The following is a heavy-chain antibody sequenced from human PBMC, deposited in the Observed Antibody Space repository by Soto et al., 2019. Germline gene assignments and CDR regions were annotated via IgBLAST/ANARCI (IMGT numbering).Heavy chain of an antibody. Sequence: SETLSLTCAVSGVPFSGSYWTWIRQPPGKGLEWIGEINHSGSTNYNPSLNSRVSMSVDKSKKQFSLKLTSVTAADTAMYYCGREQVTGSPTTDPPIFWGQGILVTVSS. CDR2: INHSGST. CDR1: GVPFSGSY. J-gene: IGHJ4*02. V-gene: IGHV4-34*01. D-gene: IGHD4-17*01. CDR3: GREQVTGSPTTDPPIF.